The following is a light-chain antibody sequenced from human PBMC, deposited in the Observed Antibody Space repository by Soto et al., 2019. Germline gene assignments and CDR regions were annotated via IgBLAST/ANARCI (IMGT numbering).Light chain of an antibody. Sequence: IVMTQYPATLSLAPGERATLSCRARQSVSSNLAWYQQTPGEAPSLLIYGASTRATGISARSSGSWAGTEFTLTISSMHSEDFEVYCSQKYNDWPTFGQGTQVDIK. J-gene: IGKJ1*01. V-gene: IGKV3-15*01. CDR1: QSVSSN. CDR2: GAS. CDR3: QKYNDWPT.